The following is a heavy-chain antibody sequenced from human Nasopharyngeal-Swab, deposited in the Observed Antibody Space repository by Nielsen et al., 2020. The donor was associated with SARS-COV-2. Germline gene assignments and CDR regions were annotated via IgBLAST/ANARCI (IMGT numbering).Heavy chain of an antibody. V-gene: IGHV3-30-3*01. J-gene: IGHJ6*02. CDR3: ARSKGGTYYYGMDV. Sequence: SCAASGFTFSSYAMHWVRQAPGKGLEWVALISYDGSNKYYADSVKGRFTISRDNSKNTLYLQMNSLRAEDTAVYYCARSKGGTYYYGMDVWGQGTTVTVSS. CDR1: GFTFSSYA. D-gene: IGHD6-25*01. CDR2: ISYDGSNK.